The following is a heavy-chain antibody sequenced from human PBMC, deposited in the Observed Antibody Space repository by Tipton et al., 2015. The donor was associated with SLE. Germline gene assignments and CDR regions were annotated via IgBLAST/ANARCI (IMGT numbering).Heavy chain of an antibody. J-gene: IGHJ5*02. Sequence: TLSLTCAVSGYSISSGYYWGWIRQPPGKGLEWIGSIYHSGSTYYNPSLKSRVTISVDTSKNQFSLKLSSVTAADTALYYCARDLWTGDFGRFDPWGHGTLVTVSS. V-gene: IGHV4-38-2*02. CDR2: IYHSGST. CDR1: GYSISSGYY. D-gene: IGHD2-21*02. CDR3: ARDLWTGDFGRFDP.